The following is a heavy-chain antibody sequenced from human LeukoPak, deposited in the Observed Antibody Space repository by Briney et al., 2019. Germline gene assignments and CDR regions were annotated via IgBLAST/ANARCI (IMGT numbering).Heavy chain of an antibody. CDR3: ARDGGSSWSKEAFDI. V-gene: IGHV3-21*01. J-gene: IGHJ3*02. CDR1: GYTFSSSS. Sequence: GGSLRLSCAGSGYTFSSSSMNWVRQAPGKGLEWVSSISSSSTYVYYADSVKGRFTISRDNAKNSLYLQMNSLRAEDTALYYCARDGGSSWSKEAFDIWGQGTMVTVSS. D-gene: IGHD6-13*01. CDR2: ISSSSTYV.